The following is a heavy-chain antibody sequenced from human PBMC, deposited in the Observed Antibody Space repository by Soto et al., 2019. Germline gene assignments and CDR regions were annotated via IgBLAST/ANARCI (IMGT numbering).Heavy chain of an antibody. D-gene: IGHD6-19*01. J-gene: IGHJ4*02. V-gene: IGHV3-23*01. Sequence: EVQLLESGGGLVQPGGSLRLSCAASGFTFRSYAMSWVRQAPGKGLEWVSAISGSGASTYYADSVKGRFTISKDNSKNTLYLQMNSLRAEDTAVYYCAKESVAGTHRRFDYWGQGTLVTVSS. CDR2: ISGSGAST. CDR3: AKESVAGTHRRFDY. CDR1: GFTFRSYA.